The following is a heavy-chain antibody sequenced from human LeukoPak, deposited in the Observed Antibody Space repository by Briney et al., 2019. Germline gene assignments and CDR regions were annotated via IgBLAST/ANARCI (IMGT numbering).Heavy chain of an antibody. D-gene: IGHD6-6*01. CDR3: ARDSPPQYASSSAGFDY. CDR2: IYYRGNT. Sequence: SETLSLTCTVSGDSIRNYYWSWIRQPPGKGLEWIGYIYYRGNTNYNPSLKSRVIISIDTSKNQFSLKMSSVTAADRAVYFCARDSPPQYASSSAGFDYWGQGTLVSVSS. CDR1: GDSIRNYY. J-gene: IGHJ4*02. V-gene: IGHV4-59*01.